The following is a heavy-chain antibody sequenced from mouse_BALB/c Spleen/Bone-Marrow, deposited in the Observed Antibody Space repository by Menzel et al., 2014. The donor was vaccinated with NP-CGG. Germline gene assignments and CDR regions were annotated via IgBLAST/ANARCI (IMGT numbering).Heavy chain of an antibody. V-gene: IGHV1S81*02. Sequence: QVQLQQSGAELVKPGASVKLSCKASGYTFTSYWMHWVKQRPGQGLEWIGEINPSNGRTNYNEKFKSKATLTVDKSSSTAYMQLSSLTSEDSAVYYCARGGRHDERTWFAYWGQGTLVTVSA. CDR2: INPSNGRT. CDR1: GYTFTSYW. D-gene: IGHD2-14*01. J-gene: IGHJ3*01. CDR3: ARGGRHDERTWFAY.